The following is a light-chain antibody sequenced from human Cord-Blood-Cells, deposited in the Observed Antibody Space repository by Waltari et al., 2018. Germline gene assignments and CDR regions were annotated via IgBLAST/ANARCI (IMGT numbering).Light chain of an antibody. CDR2: DFS. J-gene: IGLJ3*02. Sequence: QSALTQPASVSGSPGQSITISCTGTSSDVGGYNYVSWYQQHPGKAPKLMIYDFSKRPAGVSNRFSRSTSGNTASLTISGLQAEDEADYYCSSYTSSSTWVFGGGTKLTVL. CDR3: SSYTSSSTWV. CDR1: SSDVGGYNY. V-gene: IGLV2-14*01.